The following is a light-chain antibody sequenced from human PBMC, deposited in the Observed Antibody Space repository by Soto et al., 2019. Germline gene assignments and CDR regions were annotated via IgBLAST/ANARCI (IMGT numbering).Light chain of an antibody. J-gene: IGKJ5*01. CDR2: AAS. CDR1: QGITYW. CDR3: QQANSFPLT. Sequence: GDRVTKSGGASQGITYWVAWYQQRPGRAPKCLIYAASILESGVPSRFTGSGAGTNVTLTINDLQPEDFATYFCQQANSFPLTFGRGTRLEIK. V-gene: IGKV1-12*01.